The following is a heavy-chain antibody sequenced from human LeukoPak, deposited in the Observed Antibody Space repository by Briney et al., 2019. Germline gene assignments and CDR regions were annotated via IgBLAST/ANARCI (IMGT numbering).Heavy chain of an antibody. J-gene: IGHJ6*03. D-gene: IGHD1-26*01. CDR2: IIPIFGTA. CDR3: ARARWYSGSSAIEPIYYYYMDV. V-gene: IGHV1-69*06. CDR1: GGTFSSYA. Sequence: ASVKVSCKASGGTFSSYAISWVRQAPGQGLEWMGGIIPIFGTANYAQKFQGRVTITADKSTSTAYMELSSLRSEDTAVYYCARARWYSGSSAIEPIYYYYMDVWGKGTTVTVSS.